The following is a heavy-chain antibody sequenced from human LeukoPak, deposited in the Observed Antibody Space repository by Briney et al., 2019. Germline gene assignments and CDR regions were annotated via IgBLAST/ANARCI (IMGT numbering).Heavy chain of an antibody. J-gene: IGHJ3*02. Sequence: GGSLRLSCAASGFTFSSYSMNWVRQAPGKGLEWVSSISSSSSYIYYADSVKGRFTISRDNAKNSLYLQMNSLRAEETAVYYCARVSGSYFGAFDIWGQGTMVTVSS. CDR2: ISSSSSYI. CDR1: GFTFSSYS. D-gene: IGHD3-10*01. V-gene: IGHV3-21*01. CDR3: ARVSGSYFGAFDI.